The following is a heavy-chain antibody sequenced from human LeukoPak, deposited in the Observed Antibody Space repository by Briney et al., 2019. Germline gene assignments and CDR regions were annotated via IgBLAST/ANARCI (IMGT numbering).Heavy chain of an antibody. CDR3: SRGDSSSPGAV. Sequence: ASVKVSCKASGYTFTSYYMHWVRQAPGQGLEWMGVINPSCGSTSYAQKFQGRVTMTRDMSTSTVYMELSRLRSDDTDVYYCSRGDSSSPGAVWGQGTLVTVSS. D-gene: IGHD6-6*01. CDR1: GYTFTSYY. V-gene: IGHV1-46*01. J-gene: IGHJ4*02. CDR2: INPSCGST.